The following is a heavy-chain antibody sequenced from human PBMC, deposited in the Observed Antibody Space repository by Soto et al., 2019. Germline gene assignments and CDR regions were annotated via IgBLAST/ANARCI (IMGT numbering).Heavy chain of an antibody. J-gene: IGHJ4*02. CDR2: ITWNGGTI. V-gene: IGHV3-9*01. CDR1: GFTFDDYA. CDR3: VKGLGYGSGSHFDH. D-gene: IGHD3-10*01. Sequence: EVQLVESGGGLVQPGRSLRLSCAASGFTFDDYAMHWVRQAPGKGLEWVSGITWNGGTIGYADSVKGRFTISRDNXXDSLSLQVNTLRAEDTDLYSCVKGLGYGSGSHFDHWGQGTLVTVSS.